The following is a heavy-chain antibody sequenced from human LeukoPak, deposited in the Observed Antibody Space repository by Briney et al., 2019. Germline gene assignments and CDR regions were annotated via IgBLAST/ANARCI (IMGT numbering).Heavy chain of an antibody. J-gene: IGHJ4*02. D-gene: IGHD3-22*01. Sequence: TGGSLRLSCAGSGFTFSSYSMNWFRQAPGKGLEWVGFIRSKAYGGTTEYAASVKGRFTISRDDSKSIAYLQMNSLKTEDTAVYYCTRDLLLYYDSSGYYDYWGQGTLVTVSS. CDR1: GFTFSSYS. CDR2: IRSKAYGGTT. V-gene: IGHV3-49*03. CDR3: TRDLLLYYDSSGYYDY.